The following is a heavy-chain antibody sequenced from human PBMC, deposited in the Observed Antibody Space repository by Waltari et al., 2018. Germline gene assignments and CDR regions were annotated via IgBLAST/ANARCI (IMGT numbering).Heavy chain of an antibody. J-gene: IGHJ5*02. D-gene: IGHD2-2*01. CDR1: GGPFSSYA. CDR2: IIPILGIA. V-gene: IGHV1-69*10. CDR3: ARGGCSSTSCPLNWFDP. Sequence: QVQLVQSGAEVQKPGSSVKVSCKASGGPFSSYAISWVRQAPGQGLEWMGGIIPILGIANYAQKFQGRVTITADKSTSTAYMELSSLRSEDTAVYYCARGGCSSTSCPLNWFDPWGQGTLVTVSS.